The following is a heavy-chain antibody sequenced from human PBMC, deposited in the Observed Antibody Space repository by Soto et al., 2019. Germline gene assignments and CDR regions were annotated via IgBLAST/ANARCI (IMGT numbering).Heavy chain of an antibody. CDR2: IYYSGST. D-gene: IGHD6-19*01. CDR3: ARGIEGWYQGRYYYGMDV. Sequence: QVQLQESGPGLVKPSETLSLTCTVSGGSVSSGSYYWSWIRQPPGKGLEWIGYIYYSGSTNYNPSLKRRVTLSVDTSKNQFSLKLSSVTAADTAVYYCARGIEGWYQGRYYYGMDVWGLGTTVTVSS. V-gene: IGHV4-61*01. J-gene: IGHJ6*02. CDR1: GGSVSSGSYY.